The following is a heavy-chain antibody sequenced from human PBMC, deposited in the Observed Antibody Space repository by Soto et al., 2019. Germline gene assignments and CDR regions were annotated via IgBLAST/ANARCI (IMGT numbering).Heavy chain of an antibody. Sequence: SETLSLTCTVSGGSISSYYWSWIRQPPGKGLEWIGYIYYSGSTNYNPSLKSRVTISVDTSKNQFSLKLSSVTAADTAVYYCASSPWPFGGVSRYYYYYMDVWGKGTTVTVSS. V-gene: IGHV4-59*08. CDR3: ASSPWPFGGVSRYYYYYMDV. CDR2: IYYSGST. J-gene: IGHJ6*03. CDR1: GGSISSYY. D-gene: IGHD3-16*01.